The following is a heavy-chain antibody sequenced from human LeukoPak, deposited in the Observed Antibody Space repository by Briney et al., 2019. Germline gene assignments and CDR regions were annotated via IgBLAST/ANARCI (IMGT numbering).Heavy chain of an antibody. J-gene: IGHJ4*02. V-gene: IGHV1-69*13. Sequence: SVKVSCKASGGTFSAYGVNWVRQAPGQGLEWLGNIIPMYGSRNSAQKFQGRLTIIADESAGTAYMELRSLRSDDTAVYYCARDRVGAKSKAFPDFDYWGQGTLVTVSS. D-gene: IGHD1-26*01. CDR1: GGTFSAYG. CDR2: IIPMYGSR. CDR3: ARDRVGAKSKAFPDFDY.